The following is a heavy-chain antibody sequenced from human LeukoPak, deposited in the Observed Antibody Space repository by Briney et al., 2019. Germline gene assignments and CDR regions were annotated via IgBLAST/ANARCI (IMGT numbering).Heavy chain of an antibody. CDR1: GFTFSNYG. J-gene: IGHJ4*02. CDR2: RSGKGNRR. D-gene: IGHD3-22*01. V-gene: IGHV3-23*01. CDR3: AKISGVDYDDAGHYSYFDL. Sequence: TGGSLRLSCGASGFTFSNYGISGVPQAPGKRLEGVSGRSGKGNRRYSEDSVMGRFTISRDNTKNTLNLQMNRLRAEDTAVYYCAKISGVDYDDAGHYSYFDLWGQGTLVTVSS.